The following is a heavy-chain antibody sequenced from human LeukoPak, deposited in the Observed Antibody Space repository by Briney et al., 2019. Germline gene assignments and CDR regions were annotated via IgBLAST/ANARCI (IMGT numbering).Heavy chain of an antibody. D-gene: IGHD3-9*01. V-gene: IGHV3-23*01. Sequence: GGSLRLSCAASGFTFSSYDMSWVRQAPGKGLEWVLANSGSGGSTYADSVKGRFTISRDNSKNTLYLQMNSLRAEDTALYYCAKVTGYWYFDLWGRGTLVTVSS. J-gene: IGHJ2*01. CDR1: GFTFSSYD. CDR2: NSGSGGST. CDR3: AKVTGYWYFDL.